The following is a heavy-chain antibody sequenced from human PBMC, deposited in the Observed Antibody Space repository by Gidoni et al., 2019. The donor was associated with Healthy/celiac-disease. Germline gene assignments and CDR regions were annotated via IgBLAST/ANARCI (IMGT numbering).Heavy chain of an antibody. Sequence: QVQLQQWGAGLLKPSEPLSLTCAVYGGSFSGYYWSWIRQPPGKGLEWIGEINHSGSTNYNPSLKSRVTISVDTSKNQFSLKLSSVTAADTAVYYCARARQGGSGSYYNRGLDYWGQGTLVTVSS. CDR2: INHSGST. D-gene: IGHD3-10*01. CDR1: GGSFSGYY. CDR3: ARARQGGSGSYYNRGLDY. J-gene: IGHJ4*02. V-gene: IGHV4-34*01.